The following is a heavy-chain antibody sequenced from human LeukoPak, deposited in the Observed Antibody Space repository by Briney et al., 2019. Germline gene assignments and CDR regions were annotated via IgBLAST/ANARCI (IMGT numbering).Heavy chain of an antibody. J-gene: IGHJ6*03. D-gene: IGHD3-3*01. V-gene: IGHV4-34*01. Sequence: SETLSLTCAVYGGSFTDYYWNWIRQPPGKGLEWIGEINHSGITHYNPSLKSRVTISADTSKNQFSLKLSSVTAADTAVYYCAREPYYDFWSGYFYYYYYYMDVWGKGTTVTISS. CDR1: GGSFTDYY. CDR3: AREPYYDFWSGYFYYYYYYMDV. CDR2: INHSGIT.